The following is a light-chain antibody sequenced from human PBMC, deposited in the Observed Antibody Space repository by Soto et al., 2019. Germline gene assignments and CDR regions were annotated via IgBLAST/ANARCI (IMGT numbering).Light chain of an antibody. CDR2: WAS. J-gene: IGKJ1*01. V-gene: IGKV4-1*01. CDR3: QQYYSTPRT. Sequence: DIVMTQSPASLAVSLGEWATINCKSSQSVLYSSNNKYYLAWYQQKPGQPPRLLIYWASTRESGVPDRFSGSGSGTDFTLTISSLQAEDVAVYYCQQYYSTPRTFGQGTKLDIK. CDR1: QSVLYSSNNKYY.